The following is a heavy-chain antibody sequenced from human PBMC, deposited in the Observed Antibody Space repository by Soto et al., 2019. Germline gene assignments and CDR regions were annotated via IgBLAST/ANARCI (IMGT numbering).Heavy chain of an antibody. D-gene: IGHD2-15*01. Sequence: QVQLVQSGAEVKKPGASVKVSCKASGYTFTSYDISWVRQAPGQGLEWMGWISTYNGNTNYAQKLEGRVTMTTGTSTSTGYMELRSLRSDDTAVYYCARGFRVAATRWWFDPWGQGTLVTVSS. J-gene: IGHJ5*02. CDR2: ISTYNGNT. V-gene: IGHV1-18*01. CDR3: ARGFRVAATRWWFDP. CDR1: GYTFTSYD.